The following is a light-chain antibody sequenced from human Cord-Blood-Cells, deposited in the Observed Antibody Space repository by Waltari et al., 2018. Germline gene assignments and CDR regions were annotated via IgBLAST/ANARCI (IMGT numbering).Light chain of an antibody. CDR3: SSYTSSITPYV. V-gene: IGLV2-14*01. J-gene: IGLJ1*01. CDR1: SSDVGGYNS. CDR2: EVS. Sequence: QSALTQPASVSGSPGQSVTIPCTGTSSDVGGYNSVSCYQQHPGKAPKLMIYEVSTRAAGVSLRFAVSTSCSSASLTISGIQAEDESDYYCSSYTSSITPYVFGTGTKGTVL.